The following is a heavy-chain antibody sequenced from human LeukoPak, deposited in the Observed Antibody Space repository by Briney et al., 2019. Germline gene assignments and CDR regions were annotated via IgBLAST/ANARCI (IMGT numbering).Heavy chain of an antibody. J-gene: IGHJ3*02. CDR2: ISGSGGST. CDR1: GFTFSSYG. V-gene: IGHV3-23*01. D-gene: IGHD3-3*01. CDR3: AKFTKSDIDAFDI. Sequence: PGGSLRLSCAASGFTFSSYGMSWVRQAPGKGLEWVSAISGSGGSTYYADSVKGRFTISRDNSKNTLYLQMNSLRAEDTAVYYCAKFTKSDIDAFDIWGQGTMVTVSS.